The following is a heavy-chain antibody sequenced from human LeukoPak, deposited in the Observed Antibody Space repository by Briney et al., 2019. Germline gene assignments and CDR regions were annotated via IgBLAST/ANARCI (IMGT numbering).Heavy chain of an antibody. D-gene: IGHD5-12*01. CDR2: ISSSSSYI. CDR1: GFTFSSYS. V-gene: IGHV3-21*01. CDR3: ARGSQRVASQDNWFDP. J-gene: IGHJ5*02. Sequence: PGGSLRLSCAASGFTFSSYSMNWVRQAPGKGLEWVSSISSSSSYIYYADSVKGRFTISRDNAKNSLYLQMNSLRAEDTAVYYCARGSQRVASQDNWFDPWGQGTLVTVSS.